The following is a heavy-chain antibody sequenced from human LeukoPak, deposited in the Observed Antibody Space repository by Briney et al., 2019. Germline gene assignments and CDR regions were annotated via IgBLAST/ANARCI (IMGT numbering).Heavy chain of an antibody. Sequence: ASVKVSFKASGYTFTSYYMHWVRQAPGQGLEWMGLINPSGGSTSYAQKFQGRVTMTRDTSTSTVYMELSSLRSEDTAVYYCARDRDCSGGSCYSRYYFDYWGQGTLVTVSS. CDR3: ARDRDCSGGSCYSRYYFDY. J-gene: IGHJ4*02. D-gene: IGHD2-15*01. CDR1: GYTFTSYY. CDR2: INPSGGST. V-gene: IGHV1-46*01.